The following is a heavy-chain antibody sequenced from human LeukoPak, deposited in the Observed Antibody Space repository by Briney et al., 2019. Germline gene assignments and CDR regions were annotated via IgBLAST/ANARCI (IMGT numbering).Heavy chain of an antibody. CDR2: ISSSSTYI. D-gene: IGHD6-19*01. CDR3: ARVQRGIAVALDY. CDR1: GFTFSSYS. J-gene: IGHJ4*02. Sequence: GGSLRLSCAASGFTFSSYSMNWVRQAPGKGLEWVSSISSSSTYIYYADSVKGRFTISRDNVKNLLYLQMNSLRAEDTAVYYCARVQRGIAVALDYWGQGTLATVSS. V-gene: IGHV3-21*01.